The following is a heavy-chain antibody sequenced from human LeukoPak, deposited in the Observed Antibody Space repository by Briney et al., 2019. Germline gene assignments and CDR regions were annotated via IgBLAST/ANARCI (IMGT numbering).Heavy chain of an antibody. V-gene: IGHV3-66*01. CDR3: AKEVVATIPPL. CDR2: IYSGGIT. Sequence: PGGSLRLSCAASGFTVSSNYMSWVRQAPGKGLEWVSFIYSGGITYYADSVKGRFTISRDNSKNTLYLQMNSLRAEDTAVYYCAKEVVATIPPLWGQGTLVTVSS. J-gene: IGHJ4*02. D-gene: IGHD5-12*01. CDR1: GFTVSSNY.